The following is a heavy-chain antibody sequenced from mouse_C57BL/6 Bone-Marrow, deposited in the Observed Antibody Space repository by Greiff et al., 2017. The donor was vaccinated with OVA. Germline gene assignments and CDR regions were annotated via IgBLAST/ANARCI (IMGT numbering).Heavy chain of an antibody. J-gene: IGHJ3*01. CDR3: ARKGGYYGSSYDAY. CDR2: ILPGSGST. Sequence: VKLQESGAELMKPGASVKLSCKATGYTFTGYWIEWVKQRPGHGLEWIGEILPGSGSTNYNEKFKGKATFTADTSSNTAYMQLSSLTTEDSAIYYCARKGGYYGSSYDAYWGQGTLVTVSA. CDR1: GYTFTGYW. V-gene: IGHV1-9*01. D-gene: IGHD1-1*01.